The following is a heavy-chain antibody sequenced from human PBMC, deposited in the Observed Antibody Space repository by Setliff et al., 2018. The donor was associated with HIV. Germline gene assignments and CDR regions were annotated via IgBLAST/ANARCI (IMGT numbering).Heavy chain of an antibody. V-gene: IGHV4-4*07. Sequence: NPSETLSLTCTVSGGSISSFFWSWIRQPPGKGLEWIGRIYTSGSTNYNPSLKSRLSMSIDTSKNHFSLRLTSVTAADTAVYYCARDLPELTGRSFDPWGQGIQVTVSS. CDR1: GGSISSFF. J-gene: IGHJ5*02. CDR2: IYTSGST. CDR3: ARDLPELTGRSFDP. D-gene: IGHD7-27*01.